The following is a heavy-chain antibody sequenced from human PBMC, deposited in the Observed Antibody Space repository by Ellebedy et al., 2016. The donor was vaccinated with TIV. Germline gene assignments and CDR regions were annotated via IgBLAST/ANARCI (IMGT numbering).Heavy chain of an antibody. CDR1: GFTFSSFT. D-gene: IGHD6-13*01. J-gene: IGHJ4*02. CDR2: ISTIGKYI. V-gene: IGHV3-21*01. CDR3: ARPAATYSSSWYDFDC. Sequence: GESLKISCAASGFTFSSFTMSWVRQAPGKGLEWVSSISTIGKYIHIADSVKGRFTVSRDNTKNSLYLEMSSLRVEDTAIYYCARPAATYSSSWYDFDCWGQGTLVTVSS.